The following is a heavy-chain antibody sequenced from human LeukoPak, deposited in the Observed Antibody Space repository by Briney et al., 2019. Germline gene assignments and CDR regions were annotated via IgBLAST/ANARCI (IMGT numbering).Heavy chain of an antibody. CDR2: INPNSGGT. CDR1: GYTFTGYY. CDR3: ARGALPAVALYYFDY. D-gene: IGHD1-26*01. V-gene: IGHV1-2*02. J-gene: IGHJ4*02. Sequence: ASVKVSCKASGYTFTGYYMHWVRQAPGQGLEWMGWINPNSGGTNYAQKFRGRVTMTRDTSISTAYMELSRLRSDDTAVYYCARGALPAVALYYFDYWGQGTLVTVSS.